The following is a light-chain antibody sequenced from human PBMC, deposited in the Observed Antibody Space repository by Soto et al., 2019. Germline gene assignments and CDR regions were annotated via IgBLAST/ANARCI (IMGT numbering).Light chain of an antibody. V-gene: IGKV3-11*01. Sequence: EIVLTQSPATLSLSPGERATLSCRASQSVSRYLAWYQQKPGQAPRLLIYDASNRATGIPARFSGSGSGTDFTLTISRLEPEDFAVYYCQQRSNWPITFGQGTGLEIK. J-gene: IGKJ5*01. CDR3: QQRSNWPIT. CDR1: QSVSRY. CDR2: DAS.